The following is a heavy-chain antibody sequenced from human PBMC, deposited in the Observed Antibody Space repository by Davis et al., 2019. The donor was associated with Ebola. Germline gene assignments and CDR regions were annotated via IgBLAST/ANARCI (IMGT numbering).Heavy chain of an antibody. V-gene: IGHV3-21*01. CDR3: ARGDYDFWSGYYWSYYGMDV. Sequence: PGGSLRLSCAASGFTFSSYSMNWVRQAPGKGLEWVSSISSSSSYIYYADSVKGRFTISRDNAKNSLYLQMNSLRAEDTAVYYCARGDYDFWSGYYWSYYGMDVWGQGTTVTVSS. CDR2: ISSSSSYI. CDR1: GFTFSSYS. D-gene: IGHD3-3*01. J-gene: IGHJ6*02.